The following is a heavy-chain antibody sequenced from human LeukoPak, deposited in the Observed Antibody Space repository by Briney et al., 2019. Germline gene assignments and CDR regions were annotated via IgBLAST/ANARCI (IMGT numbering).Heavy chain of an antibody. CDR1: GYTLTEVS. CDR3: ARAPLRNKWFGEFQRYYYYYYMDV. V-gene: IGHV1-24*01. CDR2: FDPEDGET. J-gene: IGHJ6*03. Sequence: GASVKVSCKVSGYTLTEVSMHWVRQAPGKGLEWVGGFDPEDGETIYAQKFQGRVTMTTDTSTSTAYMELRSLRSDDTAVYYCARAPLRNKWFGEFQRYYYYYYMDVWGKGTTVTISS. D-gene: IGHD3-10*01.